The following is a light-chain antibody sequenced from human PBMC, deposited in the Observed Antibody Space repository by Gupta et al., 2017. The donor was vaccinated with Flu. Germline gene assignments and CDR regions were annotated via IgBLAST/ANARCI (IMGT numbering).Light chain of an antibody. V-gene: IGLV2-8*01. J-gene: IGLJ2*01. CDR3: SSDAGSNNYVV. CDR2: GVS. CDR1: SSDVGGYNY. Sequence: QSALTQPPSASGSPGQSVTISCTGTSSDVGGYNYVSWYQQHPGKAPKLMIYGVSKRPSGVPDRFSGSKSGTTASLTVSGLQAEDEADYYCSSDAGSNNYVVFGGGTKLTVL.